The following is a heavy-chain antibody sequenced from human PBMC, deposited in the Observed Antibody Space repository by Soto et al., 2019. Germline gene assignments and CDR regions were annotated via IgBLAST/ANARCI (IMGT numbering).Heavy chain of an antibody. V-gene: IGHV4-39*01. CDR2: IYYTGST. D-gene: IGHD6-19*01. Sequence: QLQLQESGPGLVKPSETLSLTCTVSGVSISSSSYYWDWIRQPPGKGLEWIASIYYTGSTYYNPSLKSRVTISVDTSKNQFSLRLSSVTAADTAVYYCARWEGYISSAGSWGQGTLVTVSS. CDR3: ARWEGYISSAGS. CDR1: GVSISSSSYY. J-gene: IGHJ5*02.